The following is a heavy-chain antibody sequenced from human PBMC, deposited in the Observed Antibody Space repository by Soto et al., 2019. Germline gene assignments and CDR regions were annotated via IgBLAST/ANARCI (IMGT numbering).Heavy chain of an antibody. Sequence: EVQLVESGGGLVQPGGSLRLSCAASGFTFSDHYMDWVRQAPGKGLEWVGRIRNKAHSYTTEYTASVKGRFTMSRDDPKNSLYLQMNSLQSEDTAVYYCSSRITAAGTGAFDIWGQGTMVTVSS. CDR3: SSRITAAGTGAFDI. CDR2: IRNKAHSYTT. CDR1: GFTFSDHY. D-gene: IGHD6-13*01. J-gene: IGHJ3*02. V-gene: IGHV3-72*01.